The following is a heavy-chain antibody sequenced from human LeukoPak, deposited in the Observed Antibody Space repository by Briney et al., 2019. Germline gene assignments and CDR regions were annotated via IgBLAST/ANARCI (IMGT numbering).Heavy chain of an antibody. J-gene: IGHJ4*02. CDR3: ARDRLFGNLPDY. Sequence: GGSLRLSCSASGFTFSSYSMNWVRQAPGKGLEWISYISSSGSSISYADSVKGRFTISRDNAKNSLNLQMNSLRAEDTAVYYCARDRLFGNLPDYWGQGTLVTVSS. V-gene: IGHV3-48*03. D-gene: IGHD1-7*01. CDR2: ISSSGSSI. CDR1: GFTFSSYS.